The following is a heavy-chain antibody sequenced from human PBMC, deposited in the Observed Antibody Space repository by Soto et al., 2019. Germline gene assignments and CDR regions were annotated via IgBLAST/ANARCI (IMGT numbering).Heavy chain of an antibody. CDR2: ISDSGNST. D-gene: IGHD3-10*01. V-gene: IGHV3-23*01. CDR1: GFTFSGYA. CDR3: AKEYGSGSPPYYFDY. Sequence: GGSLRLSCAASGFTFSGYAMSWVRQAPGKGLEWVSTISDSGNSTYYADSVKGRFTISRDNSKNTLYLQMNSLRAEDTAVYYCAKEYGSGSPPYYFDYWGQGTLVTVSS. J-gene: IGHJ4*02.